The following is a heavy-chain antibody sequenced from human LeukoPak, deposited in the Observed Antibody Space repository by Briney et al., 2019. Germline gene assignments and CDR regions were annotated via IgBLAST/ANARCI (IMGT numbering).Heavy chain of an antibody. J-gene: IGHJ4*02. CDR1: GGSFSGYY. D-gene: IGHD3-9*01. Sequence: SETLSLTCAVYGGSFSGYYWSWIRKPPGQGLEWIGEINHSGSTNYNPSLKSRVTISVDTSKNQFSLKLSSVTAADTAVYYCARGGWLSRSATFDYWGQGTLVTVSS. V-gene: IGHV4-34*01. CDR2: INHSGST. CDR3: ARGGWLSRSATFDY.